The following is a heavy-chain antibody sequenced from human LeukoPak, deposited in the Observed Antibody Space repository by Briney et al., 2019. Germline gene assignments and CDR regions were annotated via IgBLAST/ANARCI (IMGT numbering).Heavy chain of an antibody. J-gene: IGHJ6*02. CDR3: AGRTYYDFWSGFPRGMDV. CDR1: GGSISSYY. V-gene: IGHV4-59*01. CDR2: IYYGGST. D-gene: IGHD3-3*01. Sequence: PSETLSLTCTVSGGSISSYYWSWIRQPPGKGLEWIGYIYYGGSTNYNPSLKSRVTISVDTSKNQFSLKLSSVTAADTAVYYCAGRTYYDFWSGFPRGMDVWGQGTTVTVSS.